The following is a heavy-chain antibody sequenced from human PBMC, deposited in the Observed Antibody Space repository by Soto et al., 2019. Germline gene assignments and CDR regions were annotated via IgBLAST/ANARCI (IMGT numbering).Heavy chain of an antibody. CDR3: AGAPHGMDV. Sequence: QEQLVESGGGVVQPGRSLRLSCVASGFMFSSYAMHWVRQAPGKGLEGVAVISYDGSKKYYTDSVKGRYTISRDDSKNTLYLQMNSLRVEDTAVYYCAGAPHGMDVWGQGTTVTVSS. CDR1: GFMFSSYA. J-gene: IGHJ6*02. V-gene: IGHV3-30-3*01. CDR2: ISYDGSKK.